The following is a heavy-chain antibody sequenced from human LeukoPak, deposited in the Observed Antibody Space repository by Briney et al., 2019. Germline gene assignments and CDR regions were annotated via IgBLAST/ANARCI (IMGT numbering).Heavy chain of an antibody. V-gene: IGHV3-23*01. CDR3: AKDLRMVAVSTNRDY. Sequence: GGSLRLSCAASGFTFSSCAMSWVRQAPGKGLEWGSAISGSGGSTYYADSVEGRFTISRDNSKNTLYRKMTSLRAEDTAVYYCAKDLRMVAVSTNRDYWGQGTLVTVSS. D-gene: IGHD6-19*01. CDR1: GFTFSSCA. CDR2: ISGSGGST. J-gene: IGHJ4*02.